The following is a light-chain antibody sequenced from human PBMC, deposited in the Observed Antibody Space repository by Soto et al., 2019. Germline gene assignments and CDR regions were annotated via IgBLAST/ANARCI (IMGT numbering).Light chain of an antibody. CDR1: SSNIGAGFD. J-gene: IGLJ1*01. Sequence: QSVLTQPPSVSGAPGQRVTLSCTGPSSNIGAGFDVHWYQQLPGTAPKLLIYGNSNRPSGVPDRFSGSKSGTSASLAITGLQAEDEADYYCQSYDSSLSGYVFGTGTKLTVL. CDR2: GNS. V-gene: IGLV1-40*01. CDR3: QSYDSSLSGYV.